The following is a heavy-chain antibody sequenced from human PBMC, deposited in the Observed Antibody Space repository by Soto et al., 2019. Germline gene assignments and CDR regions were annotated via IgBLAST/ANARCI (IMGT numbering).Heavy chain of an antibody. CDR1: GFTFSDYY. D-gene: IGHD3-10*01. J-gene: IGHJ4*02. CDR2: ISSSGSTI. V-gene: IGHV3-11*01. Sequence: QVQLVDSGGGLVKPGGSLRLSCAASGFTFSDYYISWIRQAPGKGLEWVSDISSSGSTIYYADSVKGRFTISRDNADNSLYLQMNSLRAADTAVYYCARDLFGATRDYGSGSYYLDYWGQGSLVTVSS. CDR3: ARDLFGATRDYGSGSYYLDY.